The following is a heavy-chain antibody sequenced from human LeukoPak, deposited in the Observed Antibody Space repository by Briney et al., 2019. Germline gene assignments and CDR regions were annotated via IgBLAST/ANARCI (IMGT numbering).Heavy chain of an antibody. CDR1: GFTFSSYA. J-gene: IGHJ1*01. V-gene: IGHV3-23*01. D-gene: IGHD4-17*01. CDR2: ISGSGGST. Sequence: GGSLRLSCAASGFTFSSYAMSWVRQAPGKGLEWVSAISGSGGSTYYADSVKGRFTISRDNSKNTLYLQMNSLRAEATAVYYCAKGGSDHDYGDYGRYFQHWGQGTLVTVSS. CDR3: AKGGSDHDYGDYGRYFQH.